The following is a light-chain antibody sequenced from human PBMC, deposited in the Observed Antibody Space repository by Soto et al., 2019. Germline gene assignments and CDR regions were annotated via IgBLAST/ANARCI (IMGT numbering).Light chain of an antibody. J-gene: IGKJ2*01. Sequence: EIVLTQSPGTLSLSPGERVTLSYRASQSVSSTYLAWYQQKPGQAPRLLIYGTSSRATGIPDRFSGSGSGTDFTLTISRLEPEDFAVYYCQLYGSSPLYTFGQGTNLEI. CDR1: QSVSSTY. CDR2: GTS. CDR3: QLYGSSPLYT. V-gene: IGKV3-20*01.